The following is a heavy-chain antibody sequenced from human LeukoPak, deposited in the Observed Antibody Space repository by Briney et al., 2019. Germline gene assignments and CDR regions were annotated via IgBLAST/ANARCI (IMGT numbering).Heavy chain of an antibody. CDR3: ARDPVGYYGSGSYLDY. D-gene: IGHD3-10*01. J-gene: IGHJ4*02. CDR2: ISAYNGNT. V-gene: IGHV1-18*01. Sequence: GASVKVSCKASGYTFTSYGISWVRQAPGQGLEWMGWISAYNGNTNYAQKLQGRVTMTTDTSTSTAYMELRSLRSDDTAVYYCARDPVGYYGSGSYLDYWGQGTLVAVSS. CDR1: GYTFTSYG.